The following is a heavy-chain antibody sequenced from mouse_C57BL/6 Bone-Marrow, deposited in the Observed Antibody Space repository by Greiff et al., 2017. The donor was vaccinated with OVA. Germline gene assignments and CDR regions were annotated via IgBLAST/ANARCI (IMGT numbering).Heavy chain of an antibody. Sequence: QVQLKQSGAELARPGASVKLSCKASGYTFTSYGISWVKQRTGQGLEWIGEIYPRSGNTYYNEKFKGKATLTADKSSSTAYMELRSLTSEDSAVYFCARGIRKDYWGQGTTLTVSS. J-gene: IGHJ2*01. CDR2: IYPRSGNT. CDR1: GYTFTSYG. V-gene: IGHV1-81*01. CDR3: ARGIRKDY.